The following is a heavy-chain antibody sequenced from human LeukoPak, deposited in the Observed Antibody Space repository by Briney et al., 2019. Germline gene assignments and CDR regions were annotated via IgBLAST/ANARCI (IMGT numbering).Heavy chain of an antibody. CDR1: GGSFSGYY. V-gene: IGHV4-34*01. Sequence: SETLSLTCAVYGGSFSGYYWSWIRQPPGKGLEWIGEINHSGSTNYNPSLKSRVTGFVDTSKNQVSLRLSSVTAADTAVYYCARHGTISSESYFDYWGQGALVTVSS. CDR3: ARHGTISSESYFDY. CDR2: INHSGST. D-gene: IGHD1-14*01. J-gene: IGHJ4*02.